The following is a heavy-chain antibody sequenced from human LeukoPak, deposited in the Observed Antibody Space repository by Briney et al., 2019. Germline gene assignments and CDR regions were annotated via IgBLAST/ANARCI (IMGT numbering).Heavy chain of an antibody. Sequence: SETLSLTCAVYGGSFSGYYWSWIRQPPGKGLEWIGEINHSGSTNYNPSLKSRVTISVAPSKNQFSLKLSSVTAADTAVYYCATRPYYDILTGYRYYFDYWGQGTLVTVSS. CDR3: ATRPYYDILTGYRYYFDY. J-gene: IGHJ4*02. CDR1: GGSFSGYY. V-gene: IGHV4-34*01. D-gene: IGHD3-9*01. CDR2: INHSGST.